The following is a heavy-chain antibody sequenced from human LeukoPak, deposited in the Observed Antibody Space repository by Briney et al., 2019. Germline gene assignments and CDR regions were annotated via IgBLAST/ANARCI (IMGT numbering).Heavy chain of an antibody. CDR2: ISAYNGNT. J-gene: IGHJ4*02. CDR1: GYTFTSYG. V-gene: IGHV1-18*01. CDR3: ARVTTMVRGVIPLDY. D-gene: IGHD3-10*01. Sequence: ASVKVSCKASGYTFTSYGISWVRQAPGQGLEWMGWISAYNGNTNYAQKLQGRVTMTTDTSTSTAYVELRSLRSDDTAVYYCARVTTMVRGVIPLDYWGQGTLVTVSS.